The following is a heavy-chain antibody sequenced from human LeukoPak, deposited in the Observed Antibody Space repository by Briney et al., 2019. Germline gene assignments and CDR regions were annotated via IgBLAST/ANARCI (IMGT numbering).Heavy chain of an antibody. CDR2: ISSSSSYT. CDR3: ASLQWDLPTSWGYFDY. V-gene: IGHV3-11*06. Sequence: GGSLRLSCAASGFTFSDYYMSWIRQAPGKGLEWVSYISSSSSYTNYADSVKGRFTISRDNAKNSLYLRMNSLRAEDTAVYYCASLQWDLPTSWGYFDYWGQGTLVTVSS. J-gene: IGHJ4*02. CDR1: GFTFSDYY. D-gene: IGHD1-26*01.